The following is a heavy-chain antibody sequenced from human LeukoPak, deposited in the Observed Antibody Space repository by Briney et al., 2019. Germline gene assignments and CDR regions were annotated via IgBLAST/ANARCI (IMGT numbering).Heavy chain of an antibody. D-gene: IGHD1-26*01. J-gene: IGHJ6*03. Sequence: GGSLRLSCAASGFTFSNYWMHWVRQAPGKGLVWVSRINSDGSSTNYADSVKGRFTISRDNAKNTLYLQMNSLRAEDTAVYYCARGGPAGRYYYYMDVWGKGTTVTVSS. CDR2: INSDGSST. V-gene: IGHV3-74*01. CDR1: GFTFSNYW. CDR3: ARGGPAGRYYYYMDV.